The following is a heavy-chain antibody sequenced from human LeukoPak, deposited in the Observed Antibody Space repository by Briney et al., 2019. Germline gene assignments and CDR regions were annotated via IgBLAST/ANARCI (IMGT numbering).Heavy chain of an antibody. CDR2: IYYSGST. CDR3: ARFGPCSGGSCTRLDY. J-gene: IGHJ4*02. CDR1: GGSISSSSYY. D-gene: IGHD2-15*01. V-gene: IGHV4-39*07. Sequence: SETLSLTCTVSGGSISSSSYYWGWIRQPPGKGLEWIGSIYYSGSTNYNPSLKSRVTISVDTSKNQFSLKLSSVTAADTAVYYCARFGPCSGGSCTRLDYWGQGTLVTVSS.